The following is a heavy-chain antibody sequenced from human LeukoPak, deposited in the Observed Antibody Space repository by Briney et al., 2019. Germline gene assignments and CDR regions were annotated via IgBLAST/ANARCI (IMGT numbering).Heavy chain of an antibody. CDR1: GFTFSNAW. J-gene: IGHJ2*01. Sequence: GGSLRLSCAASGFTFSNAWMSWVRQAPGKGLEWVGRIKSKTDGGTTDYAAPVKGRFTISRDDSKNTLYLQMNSLKTEDTAVYYCTTDTKGATLLWFGDLGYWYFDLWGRGTLVTVSS. D-gene: IGHD3-10*01. V-gene: IGHV3-15*01. CDR3: TTDTKGATLLWFGDLGYWYFDL. CDR2: IKSKTDGGTT.